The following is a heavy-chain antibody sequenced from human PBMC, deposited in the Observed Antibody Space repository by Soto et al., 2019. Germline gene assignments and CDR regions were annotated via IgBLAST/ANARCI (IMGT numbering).Heavy chain of an antibody. CDR2: IYTSASI. CDR3: ARDREAGYNFYYGMDV. D-gene: IGHD6-19*01. V-gene: IGHV4-4*07. J-gene: IGHJ6*02. Sequence: SETLSLTCSVSGADINTYSWTWIRQPAGKGLEWIGRIYTSASINYNPSPKGRVTLSVDTSTNQVSLRLASVTAADTAIYYCARDREAGYNFYYGMDVWGQGTTVTVSS. CDR1: GADINTYS.